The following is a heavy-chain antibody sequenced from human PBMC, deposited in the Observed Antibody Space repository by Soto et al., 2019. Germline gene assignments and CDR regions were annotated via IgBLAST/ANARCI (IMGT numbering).Heavy chain of an antibody. Sequence: ASVKVSCKASGYTFTGYYMHWVRQAPGQGLEWMGWINPNSGGTNYAQKFQGRVTMTRDTSISTAYMELSRLRSDDTAVYYCAIQGSSSSQWAHGRDVWGQGNTGTASS. CDR2: INPNSGGT. CDR1: GYTFTGYY. J-gene: IGHJ6*02. V-gene: IGHV1-2*02. CDR3: AIQGSSSSQWAHGRDV. D-gene: IGHD6-6*01.